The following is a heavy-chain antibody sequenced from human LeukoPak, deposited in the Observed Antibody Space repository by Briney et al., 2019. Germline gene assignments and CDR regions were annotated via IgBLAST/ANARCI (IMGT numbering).Heavy chain of an antibody. CDR3: ARDGSMITFGGVIVHRGNWFDP. CDR2: INPNSGGT. V-gene: IGHV1-2*02. J-gene: IGHJ5*02. CDR1: GYTFTGYY. Sequence: GASVKVSCKASGYTFTGYYMHWVRQAPGQGLEWMGCINPNSGGTNYAQKFQGRVTMTRDTSIITVYMELSSLRSDDTAMYYCARDGSMITFGGVIVHRGNWFDPWGQGTLVTVSS. D-gene: IGHD3-16*02.